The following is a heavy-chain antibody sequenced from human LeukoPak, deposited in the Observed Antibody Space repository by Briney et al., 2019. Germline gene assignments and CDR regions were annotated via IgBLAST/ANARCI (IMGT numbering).Heavy chain of an antibody. CDR1: GFTFSSYS. CDR2: ISTGSSYI. D-gene: IGHD4-17*01. V-gene: IGHV3-21*01. J-gene: IGHJ4*02. Sequence: GGSLRLSCAASGFTFSSYSMNWVRQAPGKGLEWVSSISTGSSYIYYADSVKGRFTISRDNAKNSLYLQMNSLRAEDTAVYYCARGGYGDYRSHYWGQGTLVTVSS. CDR3: ARGGYGDYRSHY.